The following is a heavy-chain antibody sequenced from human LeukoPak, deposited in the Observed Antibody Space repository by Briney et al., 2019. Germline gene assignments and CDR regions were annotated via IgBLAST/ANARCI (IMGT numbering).Heavy chain of an antibody. J-gene: IGHJ5*02. CDR3: ARVTVTHNWFDP. D-gene: IGHD4-11*01. V-gene: IGHV4-30-4*01. CDR2: IYYSGST. Sequence: SQTLSLTCTVSGGSISSGDYYWSWIRQPPGKGLEWIGYIYYSGSTYYNPSLKSRVTISVDTSKNQFPLKLSSVTAADTAVYYCARVTVTHNWFDPWGQGTLVTVSS. CDR1: GGSISSGDYY.